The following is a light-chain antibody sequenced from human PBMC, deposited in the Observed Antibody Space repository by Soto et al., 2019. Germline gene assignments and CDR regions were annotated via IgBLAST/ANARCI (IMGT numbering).Light chain of an antibody. CDR1: ETINNW. V-gene: IGKV1-5*03. CDR2: KAS. Sequence: DIQMTQSPSTLSASVGDRVTITCRASETINNWLAWYQQKPGKAPKLLIYKASTLEGGVPSRFSGSGSGTEFTLTISSPQPDDFATYYCQQYDKFSHTFGQGTKVEIK. CDR3: QQYDKFSHT. J-gene: IGKJ1*01.